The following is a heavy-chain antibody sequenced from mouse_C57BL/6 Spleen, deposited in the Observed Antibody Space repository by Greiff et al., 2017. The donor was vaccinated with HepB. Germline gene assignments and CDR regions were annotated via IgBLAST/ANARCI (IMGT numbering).Heavy chain of an antibody. J-gene: IGHJ1*03. CDR3: ARAYSNYGYFDV. V-gene: IGHV3-3*01. Sequence: EVQLQQSGPSLVRPSQTLSLTCTVTGFSINSDCYWIWIRQFPGNKLEYIGYTFYSGITYYNPSLESRTYITRDTSKNQFSLKLSSVTTEDTATYYCARAYSNYGYFDVWGTGTTVTVSS. CDR1: GFSINSDCY. CDR2: TFYSGIT. D-gene: IGHD2-5*01.